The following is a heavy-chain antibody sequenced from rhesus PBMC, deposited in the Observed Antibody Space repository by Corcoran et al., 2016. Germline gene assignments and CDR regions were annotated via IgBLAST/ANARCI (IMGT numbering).Heavy chain of an antibody. CDR1: GYSFTTYW. J-gene: IGHJ4*01. D-gene: IGHD3-16*01. CDR3: ANRGGSDYFDY. CDR2: IDPSESDT. Sequence: EVQLVQSGAEVKRPGESLKISCKTSGYSFTTYWISWVRQMPGKGLEWMGAIDPSESDTIYSPSFQGQVTISADKSISTAYLQWSSLKASDSATCYCANRGGSDYFDYWGQGVLVTVSS. V-gene: IGHV5-2*01.